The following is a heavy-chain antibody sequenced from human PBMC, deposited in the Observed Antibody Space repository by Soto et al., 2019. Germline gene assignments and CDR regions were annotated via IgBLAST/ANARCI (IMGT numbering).Heavy chain of an antibody. D-gene: IGHD3-10*01. J-gene: IGHJ3*01. CDR1: GFTFSSYN. CDR2: IYYSGST. V-gene: IGHV4-59*01. CDR3: ARVWGGAFDF. Sequence: GSLRLSCAASGFTFSSYNMNWVRQAPGKGLEWIGYIYYSGSTNYNPSLKSRVTISVDTSKNQFSLKLSSVTAADTAVYYCARVWGGAFDFWGQGTLVTVSS.